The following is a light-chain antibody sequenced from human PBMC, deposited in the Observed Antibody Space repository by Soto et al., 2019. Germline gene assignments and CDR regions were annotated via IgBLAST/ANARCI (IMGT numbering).Light chain of an antibody. CDR1: SSNIGTNT. V-gene: IGLV1-44*01. CDR2: SNN. Sequence: QSVLTQPPSASGAPGQRVTISCSGCSSNIGTNTVYWYQQLPGSAPKFLIYSNNQRPSGVPDRFSGSKSGTSASLAISGLQPDDEADYYCAAWDGSLNGVLFGGGTKLTVL. CDR3: AAWDGSLNGVL. J-gene: IGLJ2*01.